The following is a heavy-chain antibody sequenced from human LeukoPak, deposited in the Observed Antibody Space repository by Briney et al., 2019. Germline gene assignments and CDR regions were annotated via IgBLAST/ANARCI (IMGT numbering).Heavy chain of an antibody. V-gene: IGHV3-7*03. CDR3: VRDGNDGLNDWEY. D-gene: IGHD1-1*01. J-gene: IGHJ1*01. CDR1: GFICTDYW. CDR2: TNKDGSEK. Sequence: PGGSLRLSCEASGFICTDYWMTWARQAPGKGLEWVANTNKDGSEKWYVDSVKGRFTISRDNAKNSLYLQMNSLKAGDTALYYCVRDGNDGLNDWEYWGQGALVTVSS.